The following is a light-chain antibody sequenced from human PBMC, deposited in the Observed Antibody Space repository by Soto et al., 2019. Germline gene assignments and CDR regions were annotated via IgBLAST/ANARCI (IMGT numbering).Light chain of an antibody. Sequence: QSVLTQPPSASGTPGQRVIISCSGSSSNIGRDTVNWYRQFPGTAPKLLIYSNNQRPSGVPDRFSGSKSGTSASLAISGLQSEDEADYYCAVWDDSLKGLWVFGGGTKVTVL. CDR3: AVWDDSLKGLWV. CDR1: SSNIGRDT. V-gene: IGLV1-44*01. CDR2: SNN. J-gene: IGLJ3*02.